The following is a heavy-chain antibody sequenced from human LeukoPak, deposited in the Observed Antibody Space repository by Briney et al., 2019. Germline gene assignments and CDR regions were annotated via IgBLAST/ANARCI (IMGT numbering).Heavy chain of an antibody. J-gene: IGHJ4*02. V-gene: IGHV4-4*07. D-gene: IGHD4-23*01. CDR3: ARVGKATVVTM. Sequence: SETLSLTCTVSGGSINSYYWSWTRQPAGKGLEWIGRIYSSGSTNYNPSLKSRVSMSEDTSKNQFSLKLTSVTAADTALYYCARVGKATVVTMWGQGILVTVSS. CDR1: GGSINSYY. CDR2: IYSSGST.